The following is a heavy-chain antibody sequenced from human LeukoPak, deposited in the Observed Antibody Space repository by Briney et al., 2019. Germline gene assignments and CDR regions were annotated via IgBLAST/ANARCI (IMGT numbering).Heavy chain of an antibody. V-gene: IGHV3-74*01. CDR3: ARGAYTYFDY. CDR1: GFTFSSYW. CDR2: INSDGRST. J-gene: IGHJ4*02. D-gene: IGHD2-2*02. Sequence: PGGSLRVSCAASGFTFSSYWMHWVRQAPGKGLVWVSRINSDGRSTSYADSVKGRFTISRDNAKNTLYLQINSLRAGDTAVYYCARGAYTYFDYWGQGTLVTVSS.